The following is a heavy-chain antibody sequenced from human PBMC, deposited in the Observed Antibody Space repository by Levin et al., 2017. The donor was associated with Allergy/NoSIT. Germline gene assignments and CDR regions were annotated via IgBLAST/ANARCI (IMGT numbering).Heavy chain of an antibody. CDR2: IRQDEGEK. V-gene: IGHV3-7*03. CDR1: GFSLGNYW. D-gene: IGHD4-23*01. CDR3: ARDPGGYDY. Sequence: ETLSLTCAASGFSLGNYWMTWVRQAPGKGLEWVASIRQDEGEKYYVDSVRGRFTISRDNAKNSLYLEMNNLRAEDTAVYYCARDPGGYDYWGQGTLVTASS. J-gene: IGHJ4*02.